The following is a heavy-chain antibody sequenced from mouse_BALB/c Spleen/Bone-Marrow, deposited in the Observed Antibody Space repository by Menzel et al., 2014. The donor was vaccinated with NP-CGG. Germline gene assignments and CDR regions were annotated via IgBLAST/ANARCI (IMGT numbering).Heavy chain of an antibody. CDR1: GYTFTNYW. CDR3: AARLSHLAMDY. J-gene: IGHJ4*01. D-gene: IGHD2-2*01. CDR2: INPSNGRT. V-gene: IGHV1S81*02. Sequence: QVQLQQPGAELVKPGASLKLSCKASGYTFTNYWIHWVEQRPGQGLEWIGEINPSNGRTNYNEKFKTKATLTVDKSSSTAYMQLSSLTSEDSAVNYCAARLSHLAMDYWGQGTSDTVSS.